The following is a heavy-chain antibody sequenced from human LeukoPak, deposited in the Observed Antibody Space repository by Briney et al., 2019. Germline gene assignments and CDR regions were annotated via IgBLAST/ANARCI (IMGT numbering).Heavy chain of an antibody. CDR2: LIGSSGST. J-gene: IGHJ4*02. V-gene: IGHV3-23*01. D-gene: IGHD5-12*01. CDR1: GFTSTNYA. Sequence: GGSLRLSCAASGFTSTNYAMNWVRQAPGKGLEWVSVLIGSSGSTDYADSVKGRFTISRDISKNTLFLQMNSVRAEDTAIYYCAKGASDYIEIAYFDSWGQGALVTVSS. CDR3: AKGASDYIEIAYFDS.